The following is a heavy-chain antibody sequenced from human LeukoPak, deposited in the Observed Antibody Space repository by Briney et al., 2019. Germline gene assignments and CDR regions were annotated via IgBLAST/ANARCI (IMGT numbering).Heavy chain of an antibody. D-gene: IGHD5-18*01. J-gene: IGHJ4*02. CDR2: IKQDGSEK. V-gene: IGHV3-7*01. CDR1: GFTFSHYW. Sequence: GGSLRLSCAASGFTFSHYWMSWVRQAPGKGLEWVANIKQDGSEKYYVDSVKGRFTISRDNAKNSLYLQMNSLRAEDTALYYCATHRGYSYGTAEDFDYWGQGTLVTISS. CDR3: ATHRGYSYGTAEDFDY.